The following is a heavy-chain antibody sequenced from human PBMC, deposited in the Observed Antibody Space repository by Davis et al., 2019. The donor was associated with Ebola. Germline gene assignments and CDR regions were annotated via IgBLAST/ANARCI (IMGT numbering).Heavy chain of an antibody. Sequence: SETLSLTCAVYGGSFSGYYWSWIRQPPGKGLEWIGYIYYSGSTNYNPSLKSRVTISVDTSKNQFSLKLSSVTAADTAVYYCARHYVATEAWGQRTLVTVSS. V-gene: IGHV4-59*08. J-gene: IGHJ5*02. CDR1: GGSFSGYY. D-gene: IGHD5-12*01. CDR2: IYYSGST. CDR3: ARHYVATEA.